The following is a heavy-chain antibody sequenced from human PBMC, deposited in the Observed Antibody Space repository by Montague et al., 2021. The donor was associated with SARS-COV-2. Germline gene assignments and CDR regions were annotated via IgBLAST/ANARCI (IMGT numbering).Heavy chain of an antibody. Sequence: SETLSLTCTVSGGSISSRYWSWLRQPPGKGLEWIGFFSSSGGTDYNPSVKSRVTISADMSENQLSLKLTSVTAADTAVYYCASHLYWYIFDRWGRGTPVTVSS. CDR1: GGSISSRY. J-gene: IGHJ4*02. CDR3: ASHLYWYIFDR. V-gene: IGHV4-4*09. D-gene: IGHD2-8*02. CDR2: FSSSGGT.